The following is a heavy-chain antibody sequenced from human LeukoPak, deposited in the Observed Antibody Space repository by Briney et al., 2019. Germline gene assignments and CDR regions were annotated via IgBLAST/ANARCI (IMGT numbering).Heavy chain of an antibody. CDR1: GFAFSSCG. Sequence: GGSLRLSCAASGFAFSSCGMHWVRQAPGKGLEWVAFIRYDINTKSYAESVRGRFTISRDNSNNTLYLEMNSLRPEDTAVYYCATTWDTAMVTDYWGQGTLVTVSS. V-gene: IGHV3-30*02. CDR3: ATTWDTAMVTDY. J-gene: IGHJ4*02. CDR2: IRYDINTK. D-gene: IGHD5-18*01.